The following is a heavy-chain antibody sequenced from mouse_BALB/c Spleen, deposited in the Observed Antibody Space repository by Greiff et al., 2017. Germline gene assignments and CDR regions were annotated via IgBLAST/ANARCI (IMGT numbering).Heavy chain of an antibody. CDR2: IWAGGST. V-gene: IGHV2-9*02. Sequence: VKLMESGPGLVAPSQSLSITCTVSGFSLTSYGVHWVRQPPGKGLEWLGVIWAGGSTNYNSALMSRLSISKDNSKSQVFLKMNSLQTDDTAMYYCAREWLLRGYFDVWGAGTTVTVSS. J-gene: IGHJ1*01. CDR1: GFSLTSYG. D-gene: IGHD2-3*01. CDR3: AREWLLRGYFDV.